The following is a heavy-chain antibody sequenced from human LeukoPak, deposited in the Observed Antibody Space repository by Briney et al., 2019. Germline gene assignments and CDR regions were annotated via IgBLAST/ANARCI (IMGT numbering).Heavy chain of an antibody. CDR3: AKDRRSSGSSYYLQH. Sequence: GGSLRLSCAASGFTFSSYGMHWVRQAPGKGLEWVAFIRYDGSNKYYADSVKGRFTISRDNSKNTLYLQMNSLRAEDTAVYYCAKDRRSSGSSYYLQHWGQGTLVTVSS. V-gene: IGHV3-30*02. J-gene: IGHJ1*01. D-gene: IGHD1-26*01. CDR2: IRYDGSNK. CDR1: GFTFSSYG.